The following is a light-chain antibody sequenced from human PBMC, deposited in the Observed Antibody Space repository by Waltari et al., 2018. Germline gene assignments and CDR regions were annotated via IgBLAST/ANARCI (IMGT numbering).Light chain of an antibody. J-gene: IGKJ1*01. V-gene: IGKV3-15*01. CDR1: QTVSSN. CDR2: GAS. CDR3: QQYNNWPPWT. Sequence: ETVMTQSPATLSVSPGERATLSCRASQTVSSNLAWYQQKPGQAPRLLIYGASTRATGIPARFSGSGSGTQFTLTISSLQSEDFAVYYCQQYNNWPPWTSGQGTKVEIK.